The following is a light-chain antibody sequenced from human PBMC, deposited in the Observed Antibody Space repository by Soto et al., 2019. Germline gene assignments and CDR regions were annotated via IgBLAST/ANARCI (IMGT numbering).Light chain of an antibody. CDR2: ATT. CDR1: LSVSSSY. J-gene: IGKJ1*01. Sequence: EIVLTQSPGTLSLSPGERATLSCRASLSVSSSYLAWYQQKPGQAPRLLIYATTTRATGIPDRFSGSGSGTDFTLTISRLEPEDFAVYYCQQYGSSRAFGQGTKVDIK. V-gene: IGKV3-20*01. CDR3: QQYGSSRA.